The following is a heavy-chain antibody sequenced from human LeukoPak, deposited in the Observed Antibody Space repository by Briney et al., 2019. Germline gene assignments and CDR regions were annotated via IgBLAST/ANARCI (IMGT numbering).Heavy chain of an antibody. D-gene: IGHD3-16*01. J-gene: IGHJ1*01. CDR2: IKQDGSEK. CDR1: GFTFSSYW. CDR3: ARDPSYDYVWGSQIEYFQH. V-gene: IGHV3-7*01. Sequence: GGSLRLSCAASGFTFSSYWMSWVRQAPGKGLEWVANIKQDGSEKYYVDSVKGRFTISRDNAKNSLYLQMNSLRAEDTAVYYCARDPSYDYVWGSQIEYFQHWGQGTLVTVSS.